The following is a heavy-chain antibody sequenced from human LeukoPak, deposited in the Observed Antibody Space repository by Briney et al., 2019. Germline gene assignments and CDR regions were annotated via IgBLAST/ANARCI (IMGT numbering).Heavy chain of an antibody. CDR3: ASGSGDYYYGMDV. V-gene: IGHV4-30-4*01. Sequence: SETLSLTCTVSGGSISSGGYYWSWIRQPPGKGLEWIGYIYYSGSTYYNPSLKSRVTISVDTSKNQFSLKLSSVTAADTAVYYCASGSGDYYYGMDVWGQGTTVTVSS. J-gene: IGHJ6*02. CDR1: GGSISSGGYY. D-gene: IGHD3-10*01. CDR2: IYYSGST.